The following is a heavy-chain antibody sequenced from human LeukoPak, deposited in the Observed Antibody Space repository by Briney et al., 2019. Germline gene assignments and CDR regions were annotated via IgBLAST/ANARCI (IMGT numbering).Heavy chain of an antibody. Sequence: GASVKVSCKASGYTFTSYDINWVRQATGQGLEWMGWMNPNSGNTGYAQKFQGRVTMTRNTSISTAYTELSSLRSEDTAVYYCARAERWLSNWFDPWGQGTLVTVSS. CDR1: GYTFTSYD. CDR2: MNPNSGNT. D-gene: IGHD5-24*01. CDR3: ARAERWLSNWFDP. J-gene: IGHJ5*02. V-gene: IGHV1-8*01.